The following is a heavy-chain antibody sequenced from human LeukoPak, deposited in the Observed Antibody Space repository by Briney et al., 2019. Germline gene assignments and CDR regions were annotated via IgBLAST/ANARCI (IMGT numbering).Heavy chain of an antibody. D-gene: IGHD2-2*01. CDR3: ARDLGCSSTSCPTGYGMDV. CDR2: INPNSGGT. V-gene: IGHV1-2*04. Sequence: ASVKVSCKASGYTFTVYYMHWVRQAPGQGLEWMGWINPNSGGTNYAQKFQGWVTMTRDTSISTAYMELSRLRSDDTAVYYCARDLGCSSTSCPTGYGMDVWGQGTTVTVSS. J-gene: IGHJ6*02. CDR1: GYTFTVYY.